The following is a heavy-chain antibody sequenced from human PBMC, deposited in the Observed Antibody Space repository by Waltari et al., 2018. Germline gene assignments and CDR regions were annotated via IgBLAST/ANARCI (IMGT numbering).Heavy chain of an antibody. CDR1: GFTFSSYW. Sequence: EVQLVESGGGLVQPGGSLRVSCAASGFTFSSYWMTWVRQAPGKGLEWVANRKQDGTEKLYVDSVRGRFTISRDNAKKSLYLQMNTLRAEDTAVYYCVRGRGMDVWGQGTTVTVSS. J-gene: IGHJ6*02. V-gene: IGHV3-7*01. CDR3: VRGRGMDV. CDR2: RKQDGTEK.